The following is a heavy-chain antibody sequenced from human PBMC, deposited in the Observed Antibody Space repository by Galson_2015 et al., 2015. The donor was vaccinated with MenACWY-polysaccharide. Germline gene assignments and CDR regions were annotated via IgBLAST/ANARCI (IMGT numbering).Heavy chain of an antibody. J-gene: IGHJ5*02. CDR2: ISGRGGST. V-gene: IGHV3-23*01. D-gene: IGHD1-26*01. CDR1: GFTFSSYG. Sequence: SLRLSCAASGFTFSSYGMSWVRQAPGKGLEWVSGISGRGGSTYYADSVKGRFTISRDNSKNTLCLQMNSLKADDTAVYYCAKGGREVDNWLDPWGQGTLVTVSS. CDR3: AKGGREVDNWLDP.